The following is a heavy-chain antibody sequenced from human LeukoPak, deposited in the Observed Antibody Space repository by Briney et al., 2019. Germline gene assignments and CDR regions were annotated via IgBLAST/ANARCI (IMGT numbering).Heavy chain of an antibody. J-gene: IGHJ5*02. Sequence: PGGSLRLSCAASGFTFSDYYMIWFRQAPGKGLEGVTYISSSGSSTYYADSVKGRFTISRDNARSSLYLQMNSLSAEDKAVYYCVRSSSGSLGGSWGQGTLVTVSS. CDR3: VRSSSGSLGGS. D-gene: IGHD6-19*01. V-gene: IGHV3-11*01. CDR2: ISSSGSST. CDR1: GFTFSDYY.